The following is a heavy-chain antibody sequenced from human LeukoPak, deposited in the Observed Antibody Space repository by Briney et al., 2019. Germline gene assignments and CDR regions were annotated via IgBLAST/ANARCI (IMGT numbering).Heavy chain of an antibody. CDR2: IYYSGST. V-gene: IGHV4-59*13. J-gene: IGHJ4*02. CDR1: GGSISSYY. Sequence: KASETLSLTCTVSGGSISSYYWSGIRRPPGRGLKWFGYIYYSGSTNYNPSLKSRVTISVDTSKNQFSLKLSSVTAADTAVYYCARSIFGMATDYFDYWGQGALVTVSS. D-gene: IGHD3-3*01. CDR3: ARSIFGMATDYFDY.